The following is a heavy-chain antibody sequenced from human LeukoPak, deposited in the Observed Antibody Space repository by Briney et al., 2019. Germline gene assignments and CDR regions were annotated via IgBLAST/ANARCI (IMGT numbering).Heavy chain of an antibody. D-gene: IGHD5-12*01. J-gene: IGHJ3*02. CDR1: GDSVSSNNID. Sequence: KTSQTLSLTCAISGDSVSSNNIDWNWIRQSPSRGLEWLGRTYYRSKWYNDYAISPKSRITINPDTSKNQFSLQLNSVTPDDTAMYYCARRGASDAFDIWGQGTMVSVSS. CDR2: TYYRSKWYN. V-gene: IGHV6-1*01. CDR3: ARRGASDAFDI.